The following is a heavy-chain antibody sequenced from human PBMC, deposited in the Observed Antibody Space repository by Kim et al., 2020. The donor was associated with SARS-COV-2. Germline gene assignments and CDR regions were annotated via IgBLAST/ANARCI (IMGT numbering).Heavy chain of an antibody. CDR2: FNPEDGET. CDR1: GYTLTELS. J-gene: IGHJ4*02. Sequence: ASVKVSCKVSGYTLTELSMNWVRQAPGKGLEWMGGFNPEDGETIYAQKFQGRVTMTEDTSTDTAYMELSSLRSEDTAVYYCATLDSSGYYKEYYVDYWGQGTLVTVSS. D-gene: IGHD3-22*01. CDR3: ATLDSSGYYKEYYVDY. V-gene: IGHV1-24*01.